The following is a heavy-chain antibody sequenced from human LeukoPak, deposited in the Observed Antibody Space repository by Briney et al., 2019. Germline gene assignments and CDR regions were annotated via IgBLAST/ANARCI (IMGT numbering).Heavy chain of an antibody. D-gene: IGHD1-7*01. CDR2: ITGSGGGT. J-gene: IGHJ6*03. CDR1: GFTFSNYA. V-gene: IGHV3-23*01. Sequence: GGSLRLSCAASGFTFSNYAMIWVRQAPEKGLEWVSAITGSGGGTYYADSVKGRFTISRDNSKNTLYLQMNGLRADDTAVYYCAKEDWNYGSYYMDVWGKGTTVTVSS. CDR3: AKEDWNYGSYYMDV.